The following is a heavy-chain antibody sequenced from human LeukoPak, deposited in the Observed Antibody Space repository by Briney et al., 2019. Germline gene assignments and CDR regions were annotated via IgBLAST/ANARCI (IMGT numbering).Heavy chain of an antibody. D-gene: IGHD3-22*01. V-gene: IGHV1-46*01. J-gene: IGHJ3*02. CDR1: GYTFTSYY. CDR3: ASMPDSSGYYHHWGAFDI. CDR2: INPSGGST. Sequence: ASVKVSCKASGYTFTSYYMHWVRQAPGQGLEWMGIINPSGGSTSYAQKFQGRVTMTRDMSTSTVYMELSSLRSEDTAVYYCASMPDSSGYYHHWGAFDIWGQGTMVTVSS.